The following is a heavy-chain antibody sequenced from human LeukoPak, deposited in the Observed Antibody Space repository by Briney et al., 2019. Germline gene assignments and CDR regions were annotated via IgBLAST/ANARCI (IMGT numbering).Heavy chain of an antibody. V-gene: IGHV4-59*01. Sequence: SETLSLTCTVSGGSISSYYWSRIRQPPGKGLEWIGYIYYSGSTNYNPSLKSRVTISVDTSKNQFSLKLSSVTAADTAVYYCARVDGHAGYYDSSGFLDYWGQGTLVTVSS. CDR1: GGSISSYY. D-gene: IGHD3-22*01. J-gene: IGHJ4*02. CDR2: IYYSGST. CDR3: ARVDGHAGYYDSSGFLDY.